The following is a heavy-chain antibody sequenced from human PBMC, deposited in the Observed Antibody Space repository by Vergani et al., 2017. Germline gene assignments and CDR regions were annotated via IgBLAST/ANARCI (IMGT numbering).Heavy chain of an antibody. CDR3: ARGATGYCSSTSCYMGYYYYYYMDV. CDR2: IYYSGST. V-gene: IGHV4-31*01. D-gene: IGHD2-2*02. CDR1: GGSISSGGYY. J-gene: IGHJ6*03. Sequence: QVQLQESGPGLVKPSQTLSLTCTVSGGSISSGGYYWSWIRQHPGKGLEWIGYIYYSGSTYYNPSLKSLVTISVDTSKNQFSLKLSSVTAADTAVYYCARGATGYCSSTSCYMGYYYYYYMDVWGKGTTVTVSS.